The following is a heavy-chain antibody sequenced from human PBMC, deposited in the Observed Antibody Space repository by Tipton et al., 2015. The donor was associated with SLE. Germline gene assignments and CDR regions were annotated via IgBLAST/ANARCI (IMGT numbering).Heavy chain of an antibody. D-gene: IGHD2-2*01. J-gene: IGHJ4*02. CDR2: MFYSGTP. CDR3: VVCSPSSCAYFDY. Sequence: GLVKPSETLSLTCSVSGGSIRSHYWTWIRQAPGKGLEFVGFMFYSGTPNYNPSLKSRVTISVDTSKNEFSLTLSSVTAADTAVYYCVVCSPSSCAYFDYWGQGRLVTVSS. CDR1: GGSIRSHY. V-gene: IGHV4-59*11.